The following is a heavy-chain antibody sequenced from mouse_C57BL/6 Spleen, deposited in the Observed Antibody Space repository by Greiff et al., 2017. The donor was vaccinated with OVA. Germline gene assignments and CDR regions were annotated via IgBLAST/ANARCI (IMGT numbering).Heavy chain of an antibody. CDR2: ISYSGST. J-gene: IGHJ3*01. Sequence: EVQLQQSGPGMVKPSQSLSLTCTVTGYSITSGYDWHWIRHFPGNKLEWMGYISYSGSTNYNPSFNSRISITHDTSKNHFFLKLNSVTTEDTAADYCASGYDGYYWFAYWGQGTLVTVSA. CDR3: ASGYDGYYWFAY. D-gene: IGHD2-3*01. CDR1: GYSITSGYD. V-gene: IGHV3-1*01.